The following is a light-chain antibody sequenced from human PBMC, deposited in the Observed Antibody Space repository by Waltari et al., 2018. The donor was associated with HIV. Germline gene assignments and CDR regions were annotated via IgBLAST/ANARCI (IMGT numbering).Light chain of an antibody. V-gene: IGLV2-14*03. CDR2: EVD. J-gene: IGLJ2*01. CDR3: SSFTKDFTVI. CDR1: ASDFGSGNF. Sequence: SVVTQPASVSGFPGPSVTIPRTAPASDFGSGNFVSWYQQHPGKAPKVMLFEVDSRASGVDDRFSGSKSGNTASLTISGLRTEDEANYYCSSFTKDFTVIFGGGTKVTIL.